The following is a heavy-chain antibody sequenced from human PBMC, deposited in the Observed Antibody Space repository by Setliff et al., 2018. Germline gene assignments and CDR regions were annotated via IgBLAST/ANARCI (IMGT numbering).Heavy chain of an antibody. CDR3: ARGCSSGSCYPHDVFAI. V-gene: IGHV4-59*01. CDR1: GDSFSSDY. CDR2: IYYSGTT. D-gene: IGHD2-15*01. J-gene: IGHJ3*02. Sequence: SETLSLTCAVYGDSFSSDYWSWIRQSPGKGLEWIGYIYYSGTTNYNPSLKSRVIISVDTSKTQFSLRLSSVTAADTAVYFCARGCSSGSCYPHDVFAIWGQGTMVTVSS.